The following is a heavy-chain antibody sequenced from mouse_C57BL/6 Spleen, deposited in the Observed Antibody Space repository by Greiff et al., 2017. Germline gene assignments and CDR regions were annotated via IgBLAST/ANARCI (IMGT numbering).Heavy chain of an antibody. J-gene: IGHJ4*01. Sequence: VQLKESGPELVKPGASVKISCKASGYAFSSSWMNWVKQRPGKGLEWIGRLYPGDGDNNYNGKFKGKATLTADTSSSTTYMRRSSLTAEDSAVYVCARSRGCGDYAMDYWGQGTSVTVSS. CDR2: LYPGDGDN. D-gene: IGHD3-3*01. V-gene: IGHV1-82*01. CDR1: GYAFSSSW. CDR3: ARSRGCGDYAMDY.